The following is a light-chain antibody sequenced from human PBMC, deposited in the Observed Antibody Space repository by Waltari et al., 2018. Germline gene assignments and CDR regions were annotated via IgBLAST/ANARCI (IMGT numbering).Light chain of an antibody. CDR2: CAS. Sequence: EIVMTQSPATLSVSPGETVSLSCRASQSGRSKFAWYEPKPGPSPRLLIYCASTRATGIPARFSGSGSGTEFTLVISSLQSEDFAIFYCQQYNNWPPLTFGGGTKVEIK. V-gene: IGKV3-15*01. CDR3: QQYNNWPPLT. J-gene: IGKJ4*01. CDR1: QSGRSK.